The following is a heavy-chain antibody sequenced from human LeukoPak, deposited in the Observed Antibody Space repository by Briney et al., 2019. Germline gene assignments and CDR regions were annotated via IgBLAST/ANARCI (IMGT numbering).Heavy chain of an antibody. D-gene: IGHD2-2*01. CDR3: ARDSSGRSTSCKLDY. J-gene: IGHJ4*02. CDR1: GFTFSSYE. Sequence: GGSLRLSCAASGFTFSSYEMNWVRQAPGKGLEWVSYISSSGSTIYYADSVKGRFTISRDNAKNSLYLQMNSLRAEDTAVYYCARDSSGRSTSCKLDYWGQGTLVTVSS. CDR2: ISSSGSTI. V-gene: IGHV3-48*03.